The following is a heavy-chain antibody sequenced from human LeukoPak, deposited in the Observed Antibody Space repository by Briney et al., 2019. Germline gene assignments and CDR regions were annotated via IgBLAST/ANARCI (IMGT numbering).Heavy chain of an antibody. J-gene: IGHJ3*02. Sequence: SETLSLTCTVSGGPISSYYWSWIRKPPGKGLEWIGYIYYSGSTKYHPSIESRVTISVDTSKKQFSLQLSSVTAADTAVYYCARHGYDILSGLIWGQGTMVTVSS. CDR3: ARHGYDILSGLI. D-gene: IGHD3-9*01. CDR2: IYYSGST. CDR1: GGPISSYY. V-gene: IGHV4-59*08.